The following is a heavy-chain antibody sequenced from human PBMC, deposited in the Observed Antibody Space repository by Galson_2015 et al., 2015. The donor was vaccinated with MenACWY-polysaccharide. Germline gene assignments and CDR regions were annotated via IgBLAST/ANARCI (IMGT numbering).Heavy chain of an antibody. D-gene: IGHD2/OR15-2a*01. V-gene: IGHV3-23*01. Sequence: SLRLSCAGSGVTLSNYGMGWVRQAPGTGLEWVSVISDRVDSTHYADSAKGRFTVSGDNSGNTLYLQMNSLRGDDTAVYFCARGSNIWKYLDYWGQGALVTVSS. CDR3: ARGSNIWKYLDY. CDR1: GVTLSNYG. CDR2: ISDRVDST. J-gene: IGHJ4*02.